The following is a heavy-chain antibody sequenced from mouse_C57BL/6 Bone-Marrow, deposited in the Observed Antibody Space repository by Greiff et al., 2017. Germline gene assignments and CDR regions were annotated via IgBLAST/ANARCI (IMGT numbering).Heavy chain of an antibody. CDR1: GFTFSSYA. Sequence: EVQRVESGGGLVKPGGSLKLSCAASGFTFSSYAMSWVRQTPEKRLEWVATISDGGSYSYSPDNVKGRFTISRDNAKNNLYLQMNHLKSENTAMYYCARLSTVVATDYWGQGTTLTVSS. D-gene: IGHD1-1*01. J-gene: IGHJ2*01. CDR2: ISDGGSYS. V-gene: IGHV5-4*01. CDR3: ARLSTVVATDY.